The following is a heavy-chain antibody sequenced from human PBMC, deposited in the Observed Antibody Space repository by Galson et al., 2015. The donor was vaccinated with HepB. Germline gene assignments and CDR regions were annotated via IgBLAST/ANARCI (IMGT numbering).Heavy chain of an antibody. CDR1: GYTFPSHG. Sequence: QSGAEVKKPGASVKVSCKASGYTFPSHGITWVRQAPGQGLEWMGWISPNNGNTNYAQKLRGRVTMTTDTSTSTAYVELRSLKSDDTAVYYCARGGMGGMDVWGQGTTVTVFS. D-gene: IGHD3-16*01. V-gene: IGHV1-18*04. J-gene: IGHJ6*02. CDR3: ARGGMGGMDV. CDR2: ISPNNGNT.